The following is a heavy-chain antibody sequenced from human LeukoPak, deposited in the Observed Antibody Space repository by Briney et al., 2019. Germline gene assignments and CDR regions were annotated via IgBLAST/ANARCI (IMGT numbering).Heavy chain of an antibody. V-gene: IGHV3-53*01. CDR1: GCIVSSEY. Sequence: PGGSLRLSCAASGCIVSSEYMTGVRRAPGKGLESVSGIYFSGSACYADSVKGRFTIPRDNSENTLYLQMNSLRVEDTAVYYCTSSQPGMLCSDTGCSLDYWGQGALVTVSS. D-gene: IGHD2-2*01. CDR3: TSSQPGMLCSDTGCSLDY. CDR2: IYFSGSA. J-gene: IGHJ4*02.